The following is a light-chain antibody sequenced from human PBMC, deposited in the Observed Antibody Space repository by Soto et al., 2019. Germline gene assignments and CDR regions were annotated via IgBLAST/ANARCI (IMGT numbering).Light chain of an antibody. Sequence: DIQLTQSPSFLSASVGDRVSITCRASQGISSYLAWYQQKPGKAPKLLIYAASTLQGGVPSRLSGSGSGTEFTLTISGLQPEDFAIYYCQQLNSFPSHFGQGTKLEIK. V-gene: IGKV1-9*01. J-gene: IGKJ2*01. CDR2: AAS. CDR1: QGISSY. CDR3: QQLNSFPSH.